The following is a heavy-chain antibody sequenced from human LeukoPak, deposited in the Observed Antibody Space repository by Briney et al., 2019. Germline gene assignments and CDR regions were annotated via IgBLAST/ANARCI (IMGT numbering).Heavy chain of an antibody. CDR1: GFTFSSYW. V-gene: IGHV3-7*01. D-gene: IGHD3-10*01. Sequence: PGGSLRLSCAASGFTFSSYWMSWVRQAPGKGLEWVANIKQDGSEKYYVDSVKGRFTISRDNAKNSLYLQTNSLRAEDTAVYYCARDPFKLWFGDPARGQGTLVTVSS. CDR2: IKQDGSEK. J-gene: IGHJ4*02. CDR3: ARDPFKLWFGDPA.